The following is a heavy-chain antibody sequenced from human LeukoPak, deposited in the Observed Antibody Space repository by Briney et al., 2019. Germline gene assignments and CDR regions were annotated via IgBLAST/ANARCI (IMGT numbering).Heavy chain of an antibody. J-gene: IGHJ6*02. D-gene: IGHD3-16*01. CDR3: ARDLKLRWGSLHYGMDV. CDR1: GFTFSSYA. V-gene: IGHV3-23*01. CDR2: ITGSGGSA. Sequence: AGGSLRLSCAASGFTFSSYAVSWVRQAPGKGLEWVSAITGSGGSAYYADSVKGRFTISRDNSKNTLYLQMNSLRAEDTVVYYCARDLKLRWGSLHYGMDVWGQGTTVTVSS.